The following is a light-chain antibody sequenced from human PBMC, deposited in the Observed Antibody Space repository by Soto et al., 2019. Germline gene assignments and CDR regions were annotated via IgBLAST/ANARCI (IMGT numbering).Light chain of an antibody. Sequence: DIQMTQSPSSLSASVGDRVTITCRASQSVTNYLNWYQHKPGKAPKLLIYAASSLQSGVPSRFSGSRSGTEFTLTISSLQPEDFATYYCQQSSTTSLTFGGGTKVEIK. CDR1: QSVTNY. V-gene: IGKV1-39*01. J-gene: IGKJ4*01. CDR2: AAS. CDR3: QQSSTTSLT.